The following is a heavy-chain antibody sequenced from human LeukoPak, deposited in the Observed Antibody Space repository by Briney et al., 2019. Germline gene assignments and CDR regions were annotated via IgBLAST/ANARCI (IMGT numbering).Heavy chain of an antibody. CDR1: GYTFTGYY. D-gene: IGHD3-22*01. CDR2: INPNSGGT. CDR3: AREYYDSSGLDY. V-gene: IGHV1-2*02. J-gene: IGHJ4*02. Sequence: ASVKVSCKAPGYTFTGYYMHWVRQAPGQGLEWMGWINPNSGGTNYAQKFQDRVTITRDPSISTAYMELSRLGSDDTAVYYCAREYYDSSGLDYWGQGTLVTVSS.